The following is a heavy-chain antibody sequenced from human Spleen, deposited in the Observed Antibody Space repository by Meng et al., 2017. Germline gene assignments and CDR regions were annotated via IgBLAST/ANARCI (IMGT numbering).Heavy chain of an antibody. D-gene: IGHD4-23*01. J-gene: IGHJ4*02. Sequence: QVQLQESGPGLVKPSQTLSLTCTVSGGSISSGDYCWSWIRQPPGEGLEWIGYICNSGSTYYSPSLKSRVTISVDTSTNQFSLKLSSVTAADTAVYYCARLTPAIDYWGQGTLVTVSS. CDR1: GGSISSGDYC. V-gene: IGHV4-30-4*01. CDR3: ARLTPAIDY. CDR2: ICNSGST.